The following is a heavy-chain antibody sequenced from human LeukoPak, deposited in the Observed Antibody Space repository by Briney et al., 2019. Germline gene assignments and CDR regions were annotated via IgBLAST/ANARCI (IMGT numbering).Heavy chain of an antibody. Sequence: GGSLRLSCAASGFTFSSYSMNWVRQAPGKGLEWVSSISSSSSYMYYADSVKGRFTISRDNAKNSLFLQMNSLRAEDTAVYYCAKGSFGSGSFFDYWGQGTLVTVSS. V-gene: IGHV3-21*01. D-gene: IGHD3-10*01. CDR3: AKGSFGSGSFFDY. CDR2: ISSSSSYM. CDR1: GFTFSSYS. J-gene: IGHJ4*02.